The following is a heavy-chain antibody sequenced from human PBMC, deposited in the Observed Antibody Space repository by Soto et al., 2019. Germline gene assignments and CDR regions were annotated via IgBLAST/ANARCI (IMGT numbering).Heavy chain of an antibody. CDR1: GFTVESNY. V-gene: IGHV3-53*01. D-gene: IGHD6-19*01. CDR2: IHTSGST. J-gene: IGHJ4*02. CDR3: AGSDWYEYYFDY. Sequence: EVQLVESGGGLVQPGGSLRLSCAASGFTVESNYMNWVRQAPGKGLEWVSAIHTSGSTSYADSVKGRFTISRDNSKNTLYLQMNSLRAEDTAVYYCAGSDWYEYYFDYWGQGTLVTVSS.